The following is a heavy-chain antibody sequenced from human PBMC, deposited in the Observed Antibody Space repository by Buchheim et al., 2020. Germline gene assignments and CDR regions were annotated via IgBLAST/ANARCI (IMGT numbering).Heavy chain of an antibody. Sequence: VQLVESGGGLVKPGGSLRLSCAASGFTFSDYYMSWIRQAPGKGLEWVSALSGSGGSTYYADSVKGRFTISRDNSKNTLYLQMHSLRAEDTVVYYCAKWTNCYYDCSGFKGYWGQGTL. CDR1: GFTFSDYY. CDR2: LSGSGGST. CDR3: AKWTNCYYDCSGFKGY. D-gene: IGHD3-22*01. J-gene: IGHJ4*02. V-gene: IGHV3-23*04.